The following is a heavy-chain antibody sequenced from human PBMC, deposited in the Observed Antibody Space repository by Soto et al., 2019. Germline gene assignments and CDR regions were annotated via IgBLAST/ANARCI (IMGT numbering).Heavy chain of an antibody. J-gene: IGHJ4*02. CDR1: GGSISSGDYY. D-gene: IGHD3-10*01. CDR2: IYYSGST. CDR3: ARSSSMVRGVIIT. Sequence: LSLTCTVSGGSISSGDYYWSWIRQPPGKGLEWIGYIYYSGSTYYNPSLKSRVTISVDTSKNQFSLKLSSVTAADTAVYYCARSSSMVRGVIITWGQGTLVTVSS. V-gene: IGHV4-30-4*01.